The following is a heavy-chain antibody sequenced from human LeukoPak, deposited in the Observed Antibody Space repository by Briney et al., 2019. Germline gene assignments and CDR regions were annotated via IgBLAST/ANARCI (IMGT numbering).Heavy chain of an antibody. J-gene: IGHJ6*02. CDR3: ARESSGSPYYYYGMDV. CDR1: GYTFTNYA. D-gene: IGHD6-19*01. CDR2: INTNTGSP. Sequence: ASVKVSCKASGYTFTNYAMNWVRQAPGQGLEWMGWINTNTGSPTYAQGFTGRFVFSLDTSVSTAYLQISSLKAEDTAVYYCARESSGSPYYYYGMDVWGQGTTVTVSS. V-gene: IGHV7-4-1*02.